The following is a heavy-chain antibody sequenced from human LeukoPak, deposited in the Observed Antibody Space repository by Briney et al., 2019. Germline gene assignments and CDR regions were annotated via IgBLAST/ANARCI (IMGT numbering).Heavy chain of an antibody. Sequence: PGESLKISCKASGYSFTTYWIGWVRQVPGKGLEWVGIIYPADSTAKYSPSFQGQVTISVDKSISTAYLQWSSLKASDTAMYYCARPGNERIVVAPQNWYFDLWGRGTLVTVSS. D-gene: IGHD3-22*01. CDR3: ARPGNERIVVAPQNWYFDL. V-gene: IGHV5-51*01. J-gene: IGHJ2*01. CDR2: IYPADSTA. CDR1: GYSFTTYW.